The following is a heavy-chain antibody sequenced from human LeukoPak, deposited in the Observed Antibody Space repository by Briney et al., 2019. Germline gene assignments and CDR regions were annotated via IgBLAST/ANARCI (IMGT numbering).Heavy chain of an antibody. CDR1: GGSISSSSYY. D-gene: IGHD2-15*01. CDR2: IYYSGST. Sequence: SETLSLACTVSGGSISSSSYYWGWIRQPPGKGLEWIGSIYYSGSTYYNPSLKSRVTISVDTSKNQFSLKLSSVTAADTAVYYCARLGYSRNVRPYYFDYWGQGTLVTVSS. CDR3: ARLGYSRNVRPYYFDY. V-gene: IGHV4-39*01. J-gene: IGHJ4*02.